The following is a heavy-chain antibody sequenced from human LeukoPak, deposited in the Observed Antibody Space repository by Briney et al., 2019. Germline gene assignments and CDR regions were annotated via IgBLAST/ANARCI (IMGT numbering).Heavy chain of an antibody. CDR3: ARESPYGDYAIDY. CDR1: GYTFTSYD. Sequence: ASVKVSCKASGYTFTSYDINWVRQATGQGLEWMGWMNPNSGNTGYAQKFQGRVTITRNTSISTAYMELSSLRSEATAVYYCARESPYGDYAIDYWGQGTLVTVSS. V-gene: IGHV1-8*03. J-gene: IGHJ4*02. D-gene: IGHD4-17*01. CDR2: MNPNSGNT.